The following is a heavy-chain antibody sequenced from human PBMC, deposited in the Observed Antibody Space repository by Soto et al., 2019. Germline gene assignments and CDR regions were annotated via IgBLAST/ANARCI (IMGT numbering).Heavy chain of an antibody. CDR2: IYWNDDS. J-gene: IGHJ5*02. D-gene: IGHD4-17*01. CDR1: GFSLTTAGAG. Sequence: QITLKESGPTLVKPTQTLTLTCTFSGFSLTTAGAGVGWIRQPPGKALEWLALIYWNDDSRYSPSLKSRLTITKDTSKNQVVLRMTNMDPVDTATYYCAHRGYGNYPRDNWFDPWGQGTLVTVSS. CDR3: AHRGYGNYPRDNWFDP. V-gene: IGHV2-5*01.